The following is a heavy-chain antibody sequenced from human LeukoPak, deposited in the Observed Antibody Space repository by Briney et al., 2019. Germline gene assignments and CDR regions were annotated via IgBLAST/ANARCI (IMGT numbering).Heavy chain of an antibody. CDR2: ISAYNGNT. D-gene: IGHD6-13*01. CDR3: ARDGSRYSSSWHIDY. V-gene: IGHV1-18*01. CDR1: GYTFTSYG. Sequence: GASVKVSCKASGYTFTSYGISWVRQAPGQGLEWMGWISAYNGNTNYAQKLQGRVTMTTDTSTSTAYMELRSLRSDDTAVYYCARDGSRYSSSWHIDYWGQGTLVTVSS. J-gene: IGHJ4*02.